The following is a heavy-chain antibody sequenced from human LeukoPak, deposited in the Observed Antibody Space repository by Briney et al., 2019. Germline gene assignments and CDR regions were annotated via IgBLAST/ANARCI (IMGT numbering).Heavy chain of an antibody. Sequence: ASVKVSCKASGYTFTSYYMHWVRQAPGQGLEWMGIVNPSGGSTSYAQKFQGRVTMTRDTSTSTVYMELSSLRSEDTAVYYRARARDYYGSGSLGFDPWGQGTMVTVSA. CDR1: GYTFTSYY. CDR3: ARARDYYGSGSLGFDP. CDR2: VNPSGGST. V-gene: IGHV1-46*01. D-gene: IGHD3-10*01. J-gene: IGHJ5*02.